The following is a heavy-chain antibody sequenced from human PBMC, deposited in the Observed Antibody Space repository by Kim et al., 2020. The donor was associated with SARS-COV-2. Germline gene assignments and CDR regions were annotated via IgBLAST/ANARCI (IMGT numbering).Heavy chain of an antibody. J-gene: IGHJ3*02. CDR3: VRDRMGGDFDM. Sequence: IYYADSVEGRFTISRDNAKNSLFLQMNSLRDEDTALYYCVRDRMGGDFDMWGQGTMVTVSS. D-gene: IGHD3-16*01. V-gene: IGHV3-48*02. CDR2: I.